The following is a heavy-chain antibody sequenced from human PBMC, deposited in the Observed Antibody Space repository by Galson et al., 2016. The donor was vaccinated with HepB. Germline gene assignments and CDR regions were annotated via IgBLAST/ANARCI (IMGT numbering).Heavy chain of an antibody. CDR1: GGSVSTYS. Sequence: SETLSLTCTVSGGSVSTYSWSWIRQPPGKGLEWIGYIYYSGSTTSSPSLKSRVTISMDTSNNHFSLKLTSVTAADTAVYYCAREAHIAVALLDVWGQGTTVTVSS. V-gene: IGHV4-59*02. J-gene: IGHJ6*02. D-gene: IGHD6-19*01. CDR3: AREAHIAVALLDV. CDR2: IYYSGST.